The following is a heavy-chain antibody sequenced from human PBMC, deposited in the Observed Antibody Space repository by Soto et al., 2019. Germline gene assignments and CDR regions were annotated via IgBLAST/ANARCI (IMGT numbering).Heavy chain of an antibody. V-gene: IGHV3-33*01. CDR1: GFTFSSYG. CDR3: ARGRDILTGYPFDY. D-gene: IGHD3-9*01. CDR2: IWYDGSNK. J-gene: IGHJ4*02. Sequence: PGGSLRLSCAASGFTFSSYGMHLIRKAPGKGLEWVAVIWYDGSNKYYADSVKGRFTISRDNSKNTLYLQMNSLRAEDTAVYYCARGRDILTGYPFDYWGQGTLVTVSS.